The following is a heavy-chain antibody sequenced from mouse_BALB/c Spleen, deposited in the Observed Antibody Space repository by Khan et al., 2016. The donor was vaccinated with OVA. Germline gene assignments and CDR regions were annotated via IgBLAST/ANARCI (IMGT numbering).Heavy chain of an antibody. Sequence: QVQLQQSGPGLVAPSQSLSITCTVSGFSLSRYNIHWVRQPPGKGLEWLGMIWAGGGTDYNSTLKSRLNISKDNSKSQVFLKMNSLQTDDTAMYYGARAYYRYDGYYAMDFWGQGTSVTVSS. CDR2: IWAGGGT. V-gene: IGHV2-6-4*01. D-gene: IGHD2-14*01. CDR3: ARAYYRYDGYYAMDF. J-gene: IGHJ4*01. CDR1: GFSLSRYN.